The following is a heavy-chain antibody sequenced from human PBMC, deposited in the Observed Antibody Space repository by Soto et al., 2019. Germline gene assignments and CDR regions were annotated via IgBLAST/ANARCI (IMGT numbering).Heavy chain of an antibody. CDR1: GYPFTGYY. D-gene: IGHD6-6*01. Sequence: ASVKVCFKASGYPFTGYYIHWVRQAPGQGLEWMGWLNPNSGGTNYSQKFHGWVTMTRDTSISTAYMDLSRLRSDDTAVYYCARARAPGSSSSWVDYWGQGTLVTVSS. CDR2: LNPNSGGT. V-gene: IGHV1-2*04. CDR3: ARARAPGSSSSWVDY. J-gene: IGHJ4*02.